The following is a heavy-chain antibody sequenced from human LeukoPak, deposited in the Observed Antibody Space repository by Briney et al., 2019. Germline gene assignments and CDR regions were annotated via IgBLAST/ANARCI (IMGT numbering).Heavy chain of an antibody. J-gene: IGHJ1*01. D-gene: IGHD3-22*01. CDR3: PRRRYYDSTGYLD. Sequence: SETLSLXCTVSGGYISSSSYYWGWIRQPPGKGLEWIGDIYYTGRTYYNSSLKSRLTVSIDTSKNQISVKLASVTAADTAVYYCPRRRYYDSTGYLDWGQGTLITVSS. CDR1: GGYISSSSYY. CDR2: IYYTGRT. V-gene: IGHV4-39*01.